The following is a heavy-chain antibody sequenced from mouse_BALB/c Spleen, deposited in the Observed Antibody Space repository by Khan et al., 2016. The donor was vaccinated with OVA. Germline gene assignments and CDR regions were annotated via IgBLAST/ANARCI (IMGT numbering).Heavy chain of an antibody. D-gene: IGHD2-1*01. V-gene: IGHV1S137*01. Sequence: QVQLQQSGAELVRPGVSVKISCKGSGYTFTDYAMHWVKQSHAKSLEWIGVISTYYGDADYKQKFKGKATMTVDKSSSTAYMELARLTSEDSAIYYCARGIGNARFAYWGQGTLVTVSA. CDR2: ISTYYGDA. J-gene: IGHJ3*01. CDR1: GYTFTDYA. CDR3: ARGIGNARFAY.